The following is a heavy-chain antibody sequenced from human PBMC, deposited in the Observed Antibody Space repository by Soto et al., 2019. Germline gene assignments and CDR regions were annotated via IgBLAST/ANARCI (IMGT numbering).Heavy chain of an antibody. CDR2: ISYDGSNK. D-gene: IGHD5-18*01. Sequence: GGSLRLSCAASGLTFSSYGMHWVRQAPGKGLEWVAVISYDGSNKYYADSVKGRFTISRDNSKNTLYLQMNSLRAEDTAVYYCANPIQLWRNYYYYYGMDVWGQGTTVTVSS. V-gene: IGHV3-30*18. CDR1: GLTFSSYG. J-gene: IGHJ6*02. CDR3: ANPIQLWRNYYYYYGMDV.